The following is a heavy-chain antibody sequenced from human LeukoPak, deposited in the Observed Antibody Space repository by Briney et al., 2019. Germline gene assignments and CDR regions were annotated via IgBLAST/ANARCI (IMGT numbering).Heavy chain of an antibody. Sequence: GRSLRLSCAASGFTFSSYAMHWVRQAPGKGLERVAVISYDGSNKYYADSVKGRVTISRDNSKNTLYLQMNSLRAEDTAVYYCARGGTVTTVGYFDYWGQGTLVTVSS. D-gene: IGHD4-23*01. CDR3: ARGGTVTTVGYFDY. CDR2: ISYDGSNK. V-gene: IGHV3-30*04. CDR1: GFTFSSYA. J-gene: IGHJ4*02.